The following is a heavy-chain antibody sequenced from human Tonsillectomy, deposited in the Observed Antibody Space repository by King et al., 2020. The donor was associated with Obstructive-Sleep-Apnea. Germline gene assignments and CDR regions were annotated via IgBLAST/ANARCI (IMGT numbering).Heavy chain of an antibody. Sequence: VQLVESGGGLVKPGGSLRLSCAASGFTFSSYSMNWVRQAPGKGLEWVSSISSSSSYIYYADSVKGRFTISRDNAKNSLYLQMNSLRAEDTAWYYCASPIHIAAAAPSWYYYGMDVWGQGTTVTVSS. CDR2: ISSSSSYI. J-gene: IGHJ6*02. CDR3: ASPIHIAAAAPSWYYYGMDV. CDR1: GFTFSSYS. V-gene: IGHV3-21*01. D-gene: IGHD6-13*01.